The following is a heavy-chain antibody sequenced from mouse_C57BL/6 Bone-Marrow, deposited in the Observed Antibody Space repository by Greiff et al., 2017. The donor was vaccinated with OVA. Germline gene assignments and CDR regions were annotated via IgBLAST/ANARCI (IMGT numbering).Heavy chain of an antibody. CDR2: ISNGGGST. V-gene: IGHV5-12*01. J-gene: IGHJ1*03. CDR3: ASLWDVGWYFDV. Sequence: EVQLVESGGGLVQPGGSLKLSCAASGFTFCDYYMYWVRQTPEKRLEWVAYISNGGGSTYYPDTVKGRFTISRDNAKNTLYLQMSRLKSEDTAMYYCASLWDVGWYFDVWGTGTTVTVSS. D-gene: IGHD4-1*01. CDR1: GFTFCDYY.